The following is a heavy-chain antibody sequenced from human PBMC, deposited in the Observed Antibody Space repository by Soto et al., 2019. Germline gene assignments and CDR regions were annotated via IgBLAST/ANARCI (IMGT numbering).Heavy chain of an antibody. Sequence: QVQLVESGGGVVQPGRSLRLSCAASGFTFSSYAMHWVRQAPGKGLEWVAVISYDGSNKYYADSVKGRFTISRDNSKNTLYLQMNSLRAEDTAVYYCARDSAVAGTTGAFDIWGQGTMVTVSS. J-gene: IGHJ3*02. CDR3: ARDSAVAGTTGAFDI. V-gene: IGHV3-30-3*01. CDR2: ISYDGSNK. D-gene: IGHD6-19*01. CDR1: GFTFSSYA.